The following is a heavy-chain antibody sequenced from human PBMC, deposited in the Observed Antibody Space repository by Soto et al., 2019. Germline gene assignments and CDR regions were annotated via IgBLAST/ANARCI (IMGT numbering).Heavy chain of an antibody. V-gene: IGHV3-21*01. Sequence: RPLRLSCAAGEVTISSYSMNWDRKDTGKGLKRVTSISSCSSYIYYADSVKGRFTISRDNAKNSLYLQMNSLRAEYTAVYYCARDLQYFDAFALWGHGTMVTVSS. CDR3: ARDLQYFDAFAL. CDR1: EVTISSYS. D-gene: IGHD4-4*01. CDR2: ISSCSSYI. J-gene: IGHJ3*01.